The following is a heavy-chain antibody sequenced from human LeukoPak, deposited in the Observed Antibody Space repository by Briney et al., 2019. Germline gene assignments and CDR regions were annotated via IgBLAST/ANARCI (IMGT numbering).Heavy chain of an antibody. V-gene: IGHV3-23*01. D-gene: IGHD3-22*01. CDR1: GFTFSSYE. Sequence: GGSLRLSCAASGFTFSSYEMNWVRQAPGKGLEWVSGIGGSGTRTYYADSVKGRFTISRDNSKNTLYLQLNSLRVEDAAVYYCAKDAKGTMIVVVPTGRPYYFDYWGQGTLVTVSS. CDR2: IGGSGTRT. J-gene: IGHJ4*02. CDR3: AKDAKGTMIVVVPTGRPYYFDY.